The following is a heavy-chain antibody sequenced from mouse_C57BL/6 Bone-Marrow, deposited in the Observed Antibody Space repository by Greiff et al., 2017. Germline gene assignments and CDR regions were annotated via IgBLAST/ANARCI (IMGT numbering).Heavy chain of an antibody. Sequence: EVQLVESGEGLVKPGGSLKLSCAASGFTFSSYAMSWVRQTPEKRLEWVAYISSGGDYIYYADTVKGRFTISRDNARNTLYLQMSSLKSEDTAMYYCTRDQGTTVVAHWYFDVWGTGTTVTVSS. CDR3: TRDQGTTVVAHWYFDV. V-gene: IGHV5-9-1*02. CDR1: GFTFSSYA. D-gene: IGHD1-1*01. CDR2: ISSGGDYI. J-gene: IGHJ1*03.